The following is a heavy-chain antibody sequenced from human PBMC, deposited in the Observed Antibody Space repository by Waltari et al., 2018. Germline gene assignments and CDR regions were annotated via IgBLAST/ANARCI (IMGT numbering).Heavy chain of an antibody. CDR2: IRSKAYGGTT. Sequence: EVQLVESGGGLVQPGRSLRLSCTASGFTFGDYAMSWVRQAPGKGLEWVGFIRSKAYGGTTEYAASVKGRVTISRDDSKSIAYLQMNSLRAEDTAVYYCARDLRSSGWYGLGYFDLWGRGTLVIVSS. CDR3: ARDLRSSGWYGLGYFDL. D-gene: IGHD6-19*01. CDR1: GFTFGDYA. V-gene: IGHV3-49*04. J-gene: IGHJ2*01.